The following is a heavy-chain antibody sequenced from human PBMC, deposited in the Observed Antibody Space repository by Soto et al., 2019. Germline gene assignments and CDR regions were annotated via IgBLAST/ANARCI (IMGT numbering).Heavy chain of an antibody. V-gene: IGHV4-39*01. CDR3: VRASGDSIFIY. CDR2: IYYSGST. Sequence: SETLSLTYTVSGGSISSSSYYWGWIRQPPGKGLEWIGSIYYSGSTYYNPSLKSRVTISVDTSKNQFSLKLSSVTAADTAVYYSVRASGDSIFIYWGGEPWSPSPQ. CDR1: GGSISSSSYY. J-gene: IGHJ4*02. D-gene: IGHD4-17*01.